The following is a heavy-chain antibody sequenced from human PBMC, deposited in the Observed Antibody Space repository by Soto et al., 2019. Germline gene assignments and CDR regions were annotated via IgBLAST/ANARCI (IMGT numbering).Heavy chain of an antibody. J-gene: IGHJ1*01. CDR3: AGRDGYNFAEYFQH. D-gene: IGHD5-12*01. CDR2: NYYSGST. CDR1: GGSVSSGSYY. Sequence: SETLSLTCTVSGGSVSSGSYYWSWIRQPPGKGLEWIGYNYYSGSTNYNPSLKSRVTISVDTSKNQFSLKLSSVTAADTAVYYCAGRDGYNFAEYFQHWGQGTLVTVSS. V-gene: IGHV4-61*01.